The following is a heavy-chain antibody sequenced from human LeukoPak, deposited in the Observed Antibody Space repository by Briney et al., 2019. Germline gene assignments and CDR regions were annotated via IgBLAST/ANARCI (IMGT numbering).Heavy chain of an antibody. CDR3: ARTYYYGTGSYSANWFDP. CDR1: GYSFTSYW. V-gene: IGHV5-51*01. J-gene: IGHJ5*02. CDR2: IYPGDSDT. Sequence: GVSLPISRMVSGYSFTSYWIGWVRRLPGKGREWRGIIYPGDSDTRYSPSIKGQVTISADKSISTAYLQWSSLKASDTAMYYCARTYYYGTGSYSANWFDPWGQGTLVTVSS. D-gene: IGHD3-10*01.